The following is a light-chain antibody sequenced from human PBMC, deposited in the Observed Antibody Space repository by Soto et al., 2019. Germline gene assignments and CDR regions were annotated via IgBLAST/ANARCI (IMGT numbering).Light chain of an antibody. CDR3: QQYNNWPWT. CDR2: GAS. J-gene: IGKJ1*01. CDR1: QSARSS. Sequence: EIVMTQSPATLSVSPGERATLSCRASQSARSSLAWYQQKPAQAPRLLIYGASTRATAIPARFSGSGSGTAFTLTISGLQSEDSAVYYCQQYNNWPWTFGPGTKVDIK. V-gene: IGKV3-15*01.